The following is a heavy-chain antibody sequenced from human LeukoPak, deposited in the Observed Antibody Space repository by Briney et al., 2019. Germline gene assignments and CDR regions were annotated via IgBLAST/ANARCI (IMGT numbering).Heavy chain of an antibody. CDR1: GGSISSSSYY. CDR2: INHSGST. D-gene: IGHD6-19*01. CDR3: ARGLGRAVAGRFVY. Sequence: PSETLPLTCTVSGGSISSSSYYWGWIRQPPGKGLEWIGEINHSGSTNYNPSLKSRVTISVDTSKNQFSLKLSSVTAADTAVYYCARGLGRAVAGRFVYWGQGTLVTVSS. V-gene: IGHV4-39*07. J-gene: IGHJ4*02.